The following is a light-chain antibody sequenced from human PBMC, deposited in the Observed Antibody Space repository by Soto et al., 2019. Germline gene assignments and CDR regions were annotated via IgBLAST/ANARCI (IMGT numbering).Light chain of an antibody. CDR3: QQYNSYSTT. CDR2: DAS. Sequence: DIQMTQSPSTLSASVGDRVTITCRASQNITRWLAWYQQKSGKAPKVLIYDASSLESGVSSRFSGSGSGTEFTLTISSLQPEDSATYYCQQYNSYSTTFGQGTKVDIK. CDR1: QNITRW. V-gene: IGKV1-5*01. J-gene: IGKJ1*01.